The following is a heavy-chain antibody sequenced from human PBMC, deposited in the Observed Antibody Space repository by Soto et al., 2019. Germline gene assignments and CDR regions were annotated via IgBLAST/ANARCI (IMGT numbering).Heavy chain of an antibody. CDR3: ARHRQYYDTSGYQQRYFDY. CDR1: GGSISSSPYY. Sequence: PSETLSLTCSVSGGSISSSPYYWGWIRQPPGKGLEWLGTIYYSGTTSYNPSPKSRVIISVDTSNNQLFLKLRSVTAADTAVYSCARHRQYYDTSGYQQRYFDYWGQGTQVTVSS. D-gene: IGHD3-22*01. J-gene: IGHJ4*02. V-gene: IGHV4-39*01. CDR2: IYYSGTT.